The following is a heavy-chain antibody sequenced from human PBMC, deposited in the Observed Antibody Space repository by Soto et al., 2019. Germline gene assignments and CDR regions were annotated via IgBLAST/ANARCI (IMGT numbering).Heavy chain of an antibody. CDR2: INPNSGAT. V-gene: IGHV1-2*02. J-gene: IGHJ6*03. CDR3: ARGVRVVAVGYYYYMDV. Sequence: ASVKVSCKASGYTFTGYYMHWVRQAPGQGLEWMGWINPNSGATNYAQKFQGRVTMTRNTSISTAYMELSSLRSEDTAVYYCARGVRVVAVGYYYYMDVWGKGTTVTVSS. CDR1: GYTFTGYY. D-gene: IGHD5-12*01.